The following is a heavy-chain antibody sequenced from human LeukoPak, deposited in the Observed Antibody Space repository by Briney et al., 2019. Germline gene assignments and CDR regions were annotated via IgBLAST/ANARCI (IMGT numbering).Heavy chain of an antibody. Sequence: GGSLRLSCAASGFTFSSYGMHWVRQAPGQGLEWMGWINPNSGGTNYAQKFQGRVTMTRDTSISTAYMELSRLRSDDTAVYYCARDVPEPYYYDSSGYSPYYFDYWGQGTLVTVSS. CDR1: GFTFSSYG. V-gene: IGHV1-2*02. CDR3: ARDVPEPYYYDSSGYSPYYFDY. D-gene: IGHD3-22*01. CDR2: INPNSGGT. J-gene: IGHJ4*02.